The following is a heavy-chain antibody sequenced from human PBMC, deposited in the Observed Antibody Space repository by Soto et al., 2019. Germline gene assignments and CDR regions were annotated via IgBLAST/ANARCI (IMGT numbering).Heavy chain of an antibody. CDR3: ARETDSSSWYLSMHY. J-gene: IGHJ4*02. CDR1: GFTFSSYG. CDR2: IWYDGSNK. V-gene: IGHV3-33*01. Sequence: QVQLVESGGSVVQPGRSLRLSCAASGFTFSSYGMHWVRQAPGKGLEWVAVIWYDGSNKYYADSVKGRFTISRDNSKNTLYLQMNSLRAEDTAVYYCARETDSSSWYLSMHYWGQGTLVTVSS. D-gene: IGHD6-13*01.